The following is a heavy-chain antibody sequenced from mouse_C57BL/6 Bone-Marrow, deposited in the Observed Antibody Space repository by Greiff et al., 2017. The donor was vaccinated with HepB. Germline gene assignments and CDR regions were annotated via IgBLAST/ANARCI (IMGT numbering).Heavy chain of an antibody. V-gene: IGHV1-81*01. CDR2: IHPRSGNT. CDR3: ARGRDSITTVVDYFDY. CDR1: GYTFTSYG. J-gene: IGHJ2*01. Sequence: VQGVESGAELARPGASVKLSCKASGYTFTSYGISWVKQRTGQGLEWIGEIHPRSGNTYYNEKFKGKATLTADKSSSTAYMELRSLTSEDSAVYFCARGRDSITTVVDYFDYWGQGTTLTVSS. D-gene: IGHD1-1*01.